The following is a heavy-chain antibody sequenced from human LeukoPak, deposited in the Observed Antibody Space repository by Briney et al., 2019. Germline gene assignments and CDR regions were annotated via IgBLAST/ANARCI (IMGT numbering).Heavy chain of an antibody. CDR1: GGTFSSYA. Sequence: GASVKVSCKASGGTFSSYAISWVRQAPGQGLEWMGGIIPIFGTANYAQKFQGRVTITADESTSTAYMERSSLRSEDTAVYYCASFTFDYYDSSGYYAPPPYWGQGTLVTVSS. V-gene: IGHV1-69*13. CDR2: IIPIFGTA. CDR3: ASFTFDYYDSSGYYAPPPY. D-gene: IGHD3-22*01. J-gene: IGHJ4*02.